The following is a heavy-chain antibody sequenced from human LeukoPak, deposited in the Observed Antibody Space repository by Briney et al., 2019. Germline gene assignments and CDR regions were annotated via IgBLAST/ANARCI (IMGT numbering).Heavy chain of an antibody. CDR1: GFTFSNYA. J-gene: IGHJ4*02. CDR2: ISYDGSTK. V-gene: IGHV3-30*18. D-gene: IGHD3-10*01. CDR3: AKDLHYYGPGSSPQY. Sequence: PGGSLRLSCEASGFTFSNYAMHWVRRAPGKGLEWVALISYDGSTKHYADSVKGRFTISRDNSKNTLSLQINSLRSEDTAVYYCAKDLHYYGPGSSPQYWVQGTLVTVSS.